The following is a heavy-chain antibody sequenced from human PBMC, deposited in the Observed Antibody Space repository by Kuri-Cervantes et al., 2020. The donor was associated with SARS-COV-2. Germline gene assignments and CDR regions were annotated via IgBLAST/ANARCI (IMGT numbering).Heavy chain of an antibody. Sequence: LSLTCAASGFTFDDYGMSWVRQAPGKGLEWVSYISSSSSTIYYADSVKGRFTISRDNAKNSLYLQMNSLRDEDTAVYYCAREAPCRIVGAICYGMDVWGQGTTVTVSS. V-gene: IGHV3-48*02. D-gene: IGHD1-26*01. CDR2: ISSSSSTI. CDR3: AREAPCRIVGAICYGMDV. CDR1: GFTFDDYG. J-gene: IGHJ6*02.